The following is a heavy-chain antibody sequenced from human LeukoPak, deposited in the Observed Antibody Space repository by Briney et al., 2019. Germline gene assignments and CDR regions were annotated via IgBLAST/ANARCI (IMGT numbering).Heavy chain of an antibody. CDR1: GFTFSSYA. V-gene: IGHV3-30*04. J-gene: IGHJ4*02. D-gene: IGHD1-26*01. CDR3: ARRGGGSYYGYFDY. CDR2: ISYDGSNK. Sequence: GGSLRLSCAASGFTFSSYAMHWVRQAPGKGLEWVAVISYDGSNKYYADSAKGRFTISRDNSKNTLYLQMNSLRAEDTAVYYCARRGGGSYYGYFDYWGQGTLVTVSS.